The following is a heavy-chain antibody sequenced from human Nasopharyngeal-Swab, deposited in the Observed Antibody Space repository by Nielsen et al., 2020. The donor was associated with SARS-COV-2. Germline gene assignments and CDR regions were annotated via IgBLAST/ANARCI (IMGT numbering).Heavy chain of an antibody. CDR1: AYTSTDYG. CDR3: ARVVCADGTMSGGNGYSLYFLDY. J-gene: IGHJ4*02. Sequence: ASAKVSCKASAYTSTDYGIIFVRQAPPQGLVWVGWISGYNGDTKYAQNLQGRVTMTSDTSTSTACMELKGLGFDDTAVYYCARVVCADGTMSGGNGYSLYFLDYWGQGALVTVSS. V-gene: IGHV1-18*01. CDR2: ISGYNGDT. D-gene: IGHD2-15*01.